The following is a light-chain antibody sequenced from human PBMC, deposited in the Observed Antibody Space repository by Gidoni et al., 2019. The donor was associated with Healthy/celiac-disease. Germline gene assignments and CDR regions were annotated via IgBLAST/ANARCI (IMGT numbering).Light chain of an antibody. J-gene: IGKJ4*01. CDR2: AAS. Sequence: DIQLTQSPSFLSASVGDRVTITCRASQGISSYLAWYQQKPGKAPKLLIYAASTLQSGVPSRCSGSGSGTECTLTISSLQPEDFATYYCQQLNSYLLFGGGTKVEIK. CDR1: QGISSY. CDR3: QQLNSYLL. V-gene: IGKV1-9*01.